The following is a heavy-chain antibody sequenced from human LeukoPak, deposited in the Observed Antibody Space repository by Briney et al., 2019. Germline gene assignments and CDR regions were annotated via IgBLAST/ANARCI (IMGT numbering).Heavy chain of an antibody. D-gene: IGHD3-3*01. Sequence: GGSLRLSCAASGFNLSSYAFNWVRQAPGGGLEWVSSISRGSSHIYYGDSVKGRFTISRDNAKNSLFLEMNSLRAEDTAVYYCARVPSFWSGYYADYWGRGTLVTVSS. CDR2: ISRGSSHI. J-gene: IGHJ4*02. CDR1: GFNLSSYA. CDR3: ARVPSFWSGYYADY. V-gene: IGHV3-21*01.